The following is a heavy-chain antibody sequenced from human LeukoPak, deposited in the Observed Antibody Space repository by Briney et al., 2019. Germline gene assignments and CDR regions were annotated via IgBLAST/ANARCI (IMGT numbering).Heavy chain of an antibody. V-gene: IGHV4-59*08. CDR3: ARQDSSNWYNWFDP. J-gene: IGHJ5*02. D-gene: IGHD6-13*01. CDR2: IYYSGST. CDR1: GGSISSYY. Sequence: SETLSLTCTVSGGSISSYYWSWIRQPPGKGLEWIGYIYYSGSTNYNSSLKSRVTKSVDTSKNQFSLNLSSVTAADTAVYYCARQDSSNWYNWFDPWGQGTLVTVSS.